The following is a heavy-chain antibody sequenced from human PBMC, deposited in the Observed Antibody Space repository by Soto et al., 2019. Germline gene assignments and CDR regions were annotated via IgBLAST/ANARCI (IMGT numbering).Heavy chain of an antibody. CDR3: ARGRYCLTGRCFPNWFDS. CDR1: GDSISTVDYF. D-gene: IGHD2-15*01. V-gene: IGHV4-30-4*01. J-gene: IGHJ5*01. CDR2: IYKSATT. Sequence: SETLSLTCSVSGDSISTVDYFWAWIRQPPGQALEYIGYIYKSATTYYNPSFEGRVAISLDTSKSHFSLNVTSVTAADTAVYFCARGRYCLTGRCFPNWFDSWGQGTLVTAPQ.